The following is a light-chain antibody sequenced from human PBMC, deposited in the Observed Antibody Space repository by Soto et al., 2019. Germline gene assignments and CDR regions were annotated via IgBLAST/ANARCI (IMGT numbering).Light chain of an antibody. CDR2: EVS. J-gene: IGLJ2*01. CDR1: SSDVGGYNY. V-gene: IGLV2-14*01. CDR3: SSYTSSSTGVV. Sequence: QSALTQPASVSGSPGQSITISCTGTSSDVGGYNYVSWYQQHPGKAPKLMIFEVSNRPSGVSNRFSGSKSGNTASLTISGLQAEDKADYYCSSYTSSSTGVVFGGGTKLTVL.